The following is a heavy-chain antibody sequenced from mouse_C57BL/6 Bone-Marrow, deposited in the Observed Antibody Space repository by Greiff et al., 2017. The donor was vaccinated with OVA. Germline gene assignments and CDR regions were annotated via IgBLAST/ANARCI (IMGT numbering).Heavy chain of an antibody. CDR1: GYTFTSYW. V-gene: IGHV1-69*01. D-gene: IGHD3-2*02. CDR2: IDPSDSYT. Sequence: QVQLKQPGAELVMPGASVKLSCKASGYTFTSYWMHWVKQRPGQGLEWIGEIDPSDSYTNYNQKFKGKSTLTVYKSSSTAYMQLSSLTSEDSAVYYCARDRSSGLFDYWGQGTTLTVSS. J-gene: IGHJ2*01. CDR3: ARDRSSGLFDY.